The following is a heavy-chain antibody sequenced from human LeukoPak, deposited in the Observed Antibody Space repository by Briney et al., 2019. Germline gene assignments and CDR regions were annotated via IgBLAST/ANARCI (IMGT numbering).Heavy chain of an antibody. Sequence: PSETLSLTCTVSGGSISSSSYYWGWIRQPPGKGLEWIGSIYYSGSTYYNPSLKSRVTISVDTSKNQFSLKLSSVTAADTAVYYCARSFSDDYVWGSYRWVDYWGQGTLVTVSS. CDR1: GGSISSSSYY. CDR2: IYYSGST. V-gene: IGHV4-39*07. J-gene: IGHJ4*02. CDR3: ARSFSDDYVWGSYRWVDY. D-gene: IGHD3-16*02.